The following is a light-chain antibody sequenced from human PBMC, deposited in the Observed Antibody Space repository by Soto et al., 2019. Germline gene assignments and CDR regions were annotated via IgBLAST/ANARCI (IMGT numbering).Light chain of an antibody. V-gene: IGLV1-47*02. CDR1: SSNIGSSY. Sequence: QSVLTQPPSTSGTPGQRVTISCSGSSSNIGSSYVFWFQHLPGTAPTLLMYNNNRRPSGVPDRVSASKSGTSASLAISGLRSEDEADYYCAAWDDRVSGYVFGTGTKVTVL. CDR3: AAWDDRVSGYV. J-gene: IGLJ1*01. CDR2: NNN.